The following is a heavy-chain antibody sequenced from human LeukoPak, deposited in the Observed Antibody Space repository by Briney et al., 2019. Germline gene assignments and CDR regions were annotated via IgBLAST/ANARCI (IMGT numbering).Heavy chain of an antibody. V-gene: IGHV4-31*03. CDR2: IYYSGST. J-gene: IGHJ4*02. Sequence: SETLSLTCTVSGGSISSGGYYWSWIRQHPGKGLEWIGYIYYSGSTYYNPSLKSRVTISVDTSKNQFSLKLSSVTAADTAAYYCARAGVKYESLDYWGQGTLVTVSS. D-gene: IGHD7-27*01. CDR1: GGSISSGGYY. CDR3: ARAGVKYESLDY.